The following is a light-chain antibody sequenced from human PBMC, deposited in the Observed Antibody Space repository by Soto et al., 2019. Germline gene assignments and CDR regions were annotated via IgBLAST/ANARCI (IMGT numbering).Light chain of an antibody. J-gene: IGLJ1*01. CDR2: EVS. CDR3: FSYAGRNSYV. Sequence: QSALTQPPSASGSPGQSVTISCTGTSSDVGGYNYVSWYQQYPGKAPKLMIYEVSQRPSGVPDRFYGSKSGNTASLTVSGLQAEDEAHYYCFSYAGRNSYVFGTGTKVTVL. V-gene: IGLV2-8*01. CDR1: SSDVGGYNY.